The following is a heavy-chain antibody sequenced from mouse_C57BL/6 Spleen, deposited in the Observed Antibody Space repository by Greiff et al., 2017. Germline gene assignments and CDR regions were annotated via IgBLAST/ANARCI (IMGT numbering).Heavy chain of an antibody. V-gene: IGHV1-82*01. Sequence: QVQLQQSGPELVKPGASVKISCKASGYAFSSSWMNWVKQRPGKGLEWIGRIYPGAGDTNYNGKFKGKATLTADKSSSTAYMQLSSLTSEDSAVYCCARRAGGDYWGQGTTRTGSS. J-gene: IGHJ2*01. D-gene: IGHD3-1*01. CDR3: ARRAGGDY. CDR1: GYAFSSSW. CDR2: IYPGAGDT.